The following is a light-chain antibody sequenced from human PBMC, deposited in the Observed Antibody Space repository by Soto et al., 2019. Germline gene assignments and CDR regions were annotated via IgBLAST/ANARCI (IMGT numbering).Light chain of an antibody. J-gene: IGKJ4*01. CDR3: QQLNSYPSST. CDR1: QGFNSY. V-gene: IGKV1-9*01. CDR2: AAS. Sequence: IQLTQSPSSLSASVGERVTITCRASQGFNSYLAWYQQKPGKAPKLLIYAASTLQSGVPSRFSGSRSGTDFTLTISSLQPEDFATYYCQQLNSYPSSTFGGGTKVEIK.